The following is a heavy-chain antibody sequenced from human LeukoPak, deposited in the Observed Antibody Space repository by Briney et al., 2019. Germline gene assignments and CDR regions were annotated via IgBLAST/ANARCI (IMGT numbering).Heavy chain of an antibody. CDR3: ARSAYNYASGYYYDY. CDR1: GGSFSGYY. CDR2: ISYAGST. D-gene: IGHD5-24*01. Sequence: SETLSLTCAVYGGSFSGYYWSWIRQPPGRGLEWIGDISYAGSTNSNPSLKSRITMSVDTSKKQFSLKLRSVTAADTAVFYCARSAYNYASGYYYDYRGQGTLVTVSS. V-gene: IGHV4-59*01. J-gene: IGHJ4*02.